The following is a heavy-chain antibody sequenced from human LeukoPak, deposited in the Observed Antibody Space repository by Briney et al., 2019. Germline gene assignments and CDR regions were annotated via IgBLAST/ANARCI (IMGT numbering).Heavy chain of an antibody. D-gene: IGHD6-19*01. V-gene: IGHV7-4-1*02. Sequence: ASVKVSCKASGYTFTSYAMNWVRQAPGQGLEWMGWINTNTGNPTYAQGFTGRFVFSLDTSVSTAYLQISSLKAEVTAVYYCARDYRVAGTIPLYGMDVWGQGTTVTVSS. CDR3: ARDYRVAGTIPLYGMDV. J-gene: IGHJ6*02. CDR2: INTNTGNP. CDR1: GYTFTSYA.